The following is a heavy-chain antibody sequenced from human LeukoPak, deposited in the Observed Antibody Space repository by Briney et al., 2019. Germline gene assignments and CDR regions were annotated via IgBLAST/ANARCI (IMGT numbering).Heavy chain of an antibody. CDR1: GFTFSSSG. V-gene: IGHV3-23*01. Sequence: QTGGSLRLSCAASGFTFSSSGMSWVRQAPGKGLEWVSAISGSGSGTYYADSVKGRFTISRDNSKNTLHLQMNSLRAEDTAVYYCATHGSAHYYMDVWGKGTTVTISS. CDR2: ISGSGSGT. CDR3: ATHGSAHYYMDV. D-gene: IGHD2-2*03. J-gene: IGHJ6*03.